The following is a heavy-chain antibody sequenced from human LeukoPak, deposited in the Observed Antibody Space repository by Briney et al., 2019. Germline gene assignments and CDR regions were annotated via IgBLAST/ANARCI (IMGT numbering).Heavy chain of an antibody. CDR1: GFTFSSYG. V-gene: IGHV3-53*01. J-gene: IGHJ4*02. CDR2: IYSGGST. CDR3: ATRGDYVWGSYRSLYYFDY. D-gene: IGHD3-16*02. Sequence: GGSLRLSCAASGFTFSSYGMHWVRQAPGKGLEWVSVIYSGGSTYYADSVKGRFTISRDNSKNTLYLQMNSLRAEDTAVYYCATRGDYVWGSYRSLYYFDYWGQGTLVTVSS.